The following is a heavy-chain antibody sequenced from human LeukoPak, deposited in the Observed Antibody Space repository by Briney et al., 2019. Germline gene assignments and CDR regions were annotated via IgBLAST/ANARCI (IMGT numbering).Heavy chain of an antibody. Sequence: PGGSLRPSCSASGFTFSSCAMHWVRQAPGMGLEYVSGINDYGTITHYGDSVRGRVTISRDDTKNTVHLEMSSLRAEDTAVYYCVKDLSGWYSFEYWGQGTLVTVSS. D-gene: IGHD6-19*01. CDR2: INDYGTIT. CDR3: VKDLSGWYSFEY. J-gene: IGHJ4*02. CDR1: GFTFSSCA. V-gene: IGHV3-64D*09.